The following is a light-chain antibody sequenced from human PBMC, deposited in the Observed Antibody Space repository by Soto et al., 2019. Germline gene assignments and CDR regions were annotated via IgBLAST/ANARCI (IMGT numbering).Light chain of an antibody. J-gene: IGKJ3*01. CDR3: QQYDNPLFT. CDR2: DAS. CDR1: QNISVW. Sequence: DIQMTQSPSTLSASVGDGVTITCRASQNISVWLAWYQQRPGKAPKLLIYDASNLETGVPSRFSGSGSGTDFTFTISSLQPEDIATYYCQQYDNPLFTFGPGTKVDIK. V-gene: IGKV1-33*01.